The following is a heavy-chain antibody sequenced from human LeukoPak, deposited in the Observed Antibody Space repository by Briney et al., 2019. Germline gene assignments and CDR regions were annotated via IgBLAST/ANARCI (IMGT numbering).Heavy chain of an antibody. CDR1: GFTFSTYA. J-gene: IGHJ6*02. CDR3: ARDRKLDYYYYGMDV. Sequence: GGSLRLSCAASGFTFSTYAMNWVRQAPGKGLEWVAVISYDGSNKYYADSVKGRFTISRDNSKNTLYLQMNSLRAEDTAVYYCARDRKLDYYYYGMDVWGQGTTVTVSS. D-gene: IGHD3-16*01. CDR2: ISYDGSNK. V-gene: IGHV3-30-3*01.